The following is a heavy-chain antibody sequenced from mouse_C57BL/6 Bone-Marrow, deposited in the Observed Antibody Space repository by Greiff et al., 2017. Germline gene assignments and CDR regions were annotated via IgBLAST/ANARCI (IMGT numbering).Heavy chain of an antibody. Sequence: QVQLQQSGAELVRPGTSVKMSCKASGYTFTNYWIGWAKQRPGHGLEWIGDIYPGGGYTNYNEKFKGKATLTADKSSSTAYMQFSSLTSEYSAIYYCARSSYSNYPAWFSGWGQGTLVTVSA. J-gene: IGHJ3*01. V-gene: IGHV1-63*01. CDR2: IYPGGGYT. CDR1: GYTFTNYW. D-gene: IGHD2-5*01. CDR3: ARSSYSNYPAWFSG.